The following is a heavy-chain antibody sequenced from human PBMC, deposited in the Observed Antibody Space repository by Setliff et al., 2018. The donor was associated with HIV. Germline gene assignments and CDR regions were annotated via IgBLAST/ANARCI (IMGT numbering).Heavy chain of an antibody. J-gene: IGHJ3*02. Sequence: TLSLTCSVSGGSISSRSYYWSWIRQPAGKGLEWIGHIHTSGDTDYSPSLNSRVTISIDTSKKQFSLKLSSVTAADTAMYYCARRESYYDILTGPAFDACDIWGQGTMVTV. V-gene: IGHV4-61*09. CDR1: GGSISSRSYY. D-gene: IGHD3-9*01. CDR2: IHTSGDT. CDR3: ARRESYYDILTGPAFDACDI.